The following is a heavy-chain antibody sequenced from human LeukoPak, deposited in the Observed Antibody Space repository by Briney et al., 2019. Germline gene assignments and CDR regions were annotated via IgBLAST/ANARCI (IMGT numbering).Heavy chain of an antibody. Sequence: ASVKVSCKASGYTFTSYYMHWVRQAPGQGLEWMGIINPSGGSTSYAQKFQGRVTMTRDTSTSTVYMELSSLRSEDTAVYYCARDRPPYDSSGYSEYFQHWGQGTLVTVSS. D-gene: IGHD3-22*01. CDR1: GYTFTSYY. J-gene: IGHJ1*01. CDR3: ARDRPPYDSSGYSEYFQH. CDR2: INPSGGST. V-gene: IGHV1-46*01.